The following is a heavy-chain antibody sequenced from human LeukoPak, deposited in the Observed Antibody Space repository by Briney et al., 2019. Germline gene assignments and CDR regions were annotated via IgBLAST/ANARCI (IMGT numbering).Heavy chain of an antibody. V-gene: IGHV3-49*04. CDR2: IRSKAYGGTT. Sequence: GGSLRLSCTASGFTFGDYAMSWVRQAPGKGLEWVGFIRSKAYGGTTEYAASVKGRFTISRDDSKSIAYLQMNSLKTEDTAVYYCTRDRGTTVTRGLGMDVWGQGTTVTVSS. J-gene: IGHJ6*02. CDR3: TRDRGTTVTRGLGMDV. D-gene: IGHD4-17*01. CDR1: GFTFGDYA.